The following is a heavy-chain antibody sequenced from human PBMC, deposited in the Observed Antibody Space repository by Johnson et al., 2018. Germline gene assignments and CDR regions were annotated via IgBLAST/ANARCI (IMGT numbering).Heavy chain of an antibody. J-gene: IGHJ3*02. D-gene: IGHD2-15*01. V-gene: IGHV3-33*01. CDR2: IWYDGSNK. CDR1: GFTFSSYG. CDR3: ARDTFSATKAPDCSGGSCYRDAFDI. Sequence: QVQLVESGGGVVQPGRSLRLSCAASGFTFSSYGMHWVRQAPGKGLEWVAVIWYDGSNKYYADSVKGRFTISRDNSKNTLYLQINSLRAEDTAWYYWARDTFSATKAPDCSGGSCYRDAFDIWGQGTMVTVSS.